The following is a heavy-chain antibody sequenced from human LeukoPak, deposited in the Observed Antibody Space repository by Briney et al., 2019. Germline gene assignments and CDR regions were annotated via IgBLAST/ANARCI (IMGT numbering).Heavy chain of an antibody. Sequence: ASVKVSCKASGYTFTGYYMHWVRQAPGQGLEWMGWINPNSGGTNYAQKFQGRVTMTRDTSISTAYMELSRLRSDDTAVYYCARDYGDYGSSLDYWGQGTLVTVSS. J-gene: IGHJ4*02. CDR1: GYTFTGYY. D-gene: IGHD4-17*01. CDR2: INPNSGGT. V-gene: IGHV1-2*02. CDR3: ARDYGDYGSSLDY.